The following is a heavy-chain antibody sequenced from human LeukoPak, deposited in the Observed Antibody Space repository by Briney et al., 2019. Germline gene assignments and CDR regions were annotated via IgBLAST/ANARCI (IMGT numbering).Heavy chain of an antibody. CDR1: GGSISSYY. CDR2: IYYSGST. J-gene: IGHJ6*03. CDR3: ARVNWPYYYYYYYMDV. D-gene: IGHD1-20*01. V-gene: IGHV4-59*01. Sequence: SETLSLTCTVSGGSISSYYWSWIRQPPGKGLEWIGYIYYSGSTNYNPSLKSRVTISVDTSKNQFSLKLSSVTAADTAVYYCARVNWPYYYYYYYMDVWGKGTTVTVSS.